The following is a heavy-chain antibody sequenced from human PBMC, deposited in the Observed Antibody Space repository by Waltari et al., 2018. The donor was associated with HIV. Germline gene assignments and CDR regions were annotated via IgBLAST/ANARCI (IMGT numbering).Heavy chain of an antibody. J-gene: IGHJ6*02. D-gene: IGHD2-15*01. CDR2: ISSTSNTI. CDR3: AKEVVALPHYYYYGLDV. CDR1: GFTFSSYS. V-gene: IGHV3-48*04. Sequence: EVQLVESGGGLVQPGGSLRLSCAASGFTFSSYSMNWVRQAPGKVLEWVSYISSTSNTIYSADSVKGRFTVSRDNAKNSLSLQMNSLRAEDTAVYFCAKEVVALPHYYYYGLDVWGQGTTVTVSS.